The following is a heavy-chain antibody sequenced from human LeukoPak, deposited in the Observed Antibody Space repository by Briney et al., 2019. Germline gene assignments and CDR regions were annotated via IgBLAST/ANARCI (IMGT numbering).Heavy chain of an antibody. Sequence: GGSLRLSCAPSGFTFSIYWMSWVRQAPGKGLEWVSAILGSGGGTYYTDSVKGRFTISRDNSKNSLYLQMNSLRAEDTAVYYCATTPGAYYYYHMDVWGQGTTVTVSS. D-gene: IGHD3-10*01. CDR2: ILGSGGGT. CDR3: ATTPGAYYYYHMDV. CDR1: GFTFSIYW. J-gene: IGHJ6*02. V-gene: IGHV3-23*01.